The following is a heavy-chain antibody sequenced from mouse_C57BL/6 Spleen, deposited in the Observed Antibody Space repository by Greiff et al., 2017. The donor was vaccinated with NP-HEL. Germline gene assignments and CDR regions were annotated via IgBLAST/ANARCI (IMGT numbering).Heavy chain of an antibody. D-gene: IGHD1-1*01. V-gene: IGHV5-16*01. CDR3: ARNYGSSYADY. CDR2: INYDGSST. J-gene: IGHJ2*01. CDR1: GFTFTDYY. Sequence: EVQVVESEGGLVQPGSSMKLSCTASGFTFTDYYMAWVRQVPEKGLEWVANINYDGSSTYYLDSLKSRFIISRDNAKNNLYLQMSSLKSEDTATYYCARNYGSSYADYWGQGTTLTVSS.